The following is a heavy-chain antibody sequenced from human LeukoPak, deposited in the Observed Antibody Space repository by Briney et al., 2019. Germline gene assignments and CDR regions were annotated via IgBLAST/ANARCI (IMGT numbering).Heavy chain of an antibody. CDR2: IDYDGRST. CDR1: GFTFSSFL. D-gene: IGHD6-13*01. Sequence: GGSLRLSCVASGFTFSSFLMHWVRQALGGRLVWVSRIDYDGRSTIYADSVKGRFTISRDNAKNTLYLQMNSLRAEDTAMYYCATIAAADKDYWGQGTLVTVSS. J-gene: IGHJ4*02. V-gene: IGHV3-74*01. CDR3: ATIAAADKDY.